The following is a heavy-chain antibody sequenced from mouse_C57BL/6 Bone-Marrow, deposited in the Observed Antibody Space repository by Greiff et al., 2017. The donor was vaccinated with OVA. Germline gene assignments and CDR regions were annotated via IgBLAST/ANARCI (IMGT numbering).Heavy chain of an antibody. D-gene: IGHD2-1*01. CDR3: ARDGGNYPFDY. Sequence: VQLQQPGAELVKPGASVKLSCKASGYTFTSYWMQWVKQRPGQGLEWIGESDPSDSYTNYNQKFKGKATLTVDTSSSTAYMQLSSLTSEDSAVYYCARDGGNYPFDYWGQGTTLTVSS. J-gene: IGHJ2*01. CDR2: SDPSDSYT. CDR1: GYTFTSYW. V-gene: IGHV1-50*01.